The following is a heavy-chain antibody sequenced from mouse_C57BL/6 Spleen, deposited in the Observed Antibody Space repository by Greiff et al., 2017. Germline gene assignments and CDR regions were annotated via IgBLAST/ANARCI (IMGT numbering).Heavy chain of an antibody. D-gene: IGHD2-2*01. V-gene: IGHV1-26*01. CDR1: GYTFTDYY. J-gene: IGHJ4*01. CDR3: ARDLGYYCAMDY. CDR2: INPNNGGT. Sequence: EVQLQQSGPELVKPGASVKISCKASGYTFTDYYMNWVKQSHGKSLEWIGDINPNNGGTSYNQKFKGKATLTVDKSSSTAYMELRRLTSEDSAVYYCARDLGYYCAMDYWGQGTSVTVSS.